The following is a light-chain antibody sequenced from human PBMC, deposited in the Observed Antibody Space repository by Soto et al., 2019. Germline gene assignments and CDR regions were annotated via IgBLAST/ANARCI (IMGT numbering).Light chain of an antibody. CDR2: EVS. CDR1: SSDVGGYNY. CDR3: SSYTRSSTRV. J-gene: IGLJ3*02. Sequence: QSALTQPASVSESPGQSITISCTGNSSDVGGYNYVSWYQQHPGKAPKLMIYEVSTRPSGVSNRFSGSKSGNTASLTISGRQAEDEADYYCSSYTRSSTRVFGGGTKVTVL. V-gene: IGLV2-14*01.